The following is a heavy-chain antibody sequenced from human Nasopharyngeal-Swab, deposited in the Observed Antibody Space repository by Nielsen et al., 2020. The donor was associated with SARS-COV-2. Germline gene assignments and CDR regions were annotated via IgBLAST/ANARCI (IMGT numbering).Heavy chain of an antibody. CDR2: IYSGGST. CDR1: GFTVSSNY. CDR3: ARGRGGGYDPWGYYYYDMDV. D-gene: IGHD5-12*01. Sequence: GESLKISCAASGFTVSSNYVTWVRQAPGKGLEWVSVIYSGGSTYYTDSVKGRFTISRDNPKNSLYLQMNSLRAEDTAVYYCARGRGGGYDPWGYYYYDMDVWGHGTTVTVSS. V-gene: IGHV3-53*01. J-gene: IGHJ6*02.